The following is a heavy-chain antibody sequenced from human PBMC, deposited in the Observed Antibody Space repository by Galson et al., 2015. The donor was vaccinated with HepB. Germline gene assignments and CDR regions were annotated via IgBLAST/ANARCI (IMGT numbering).Heavy chain of an antibody. J-gene: IGHJ4*02. V-gene: IGHV2-5*02. Sequence: PALVKPTQTLTLTCTFPGFSLRTSGVGVGWIRQPPGKALEWLALIYWDDDKRYSPSLKSRLTITKDTSKNQEVLTMTIMDPVDTATYYCAHRPYGDYGPNTSFDYWGQGTLVTVSS. CDR3: AHRPYGDYGPNTSFDY. CDR1: GFSLRTSGVG. D-gene: IGHD4-17*01. CDR2: IYWDDDK.